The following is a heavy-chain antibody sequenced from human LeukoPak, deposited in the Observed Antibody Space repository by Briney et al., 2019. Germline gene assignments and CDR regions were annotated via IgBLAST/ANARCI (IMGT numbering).Heavy chain of an antibody. D-gene: IGHD5-18*01. CDR1: GGSISSGSYY. Sequence: SETLSLTCTVSGGSISSGSYYWSWIRQPAGKGLEWIGRIYTSGSTNYNPSLKSRVTISVDTSKNQFSLKLSSVTAADTAVYYCARGNSWYYYMDVWGKGTTVTVSS. CDR3: ARGNSWYYYMDV. CDR2: IYTSGST. J-gene: IGHJ6*03. V-gene: IGHV4-61*02.